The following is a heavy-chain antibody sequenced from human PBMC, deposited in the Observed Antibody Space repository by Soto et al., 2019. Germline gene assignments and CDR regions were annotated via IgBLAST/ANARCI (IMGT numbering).Heavy chain of an antibody. CDR1: GGSISGYY. Sequence: PSETLSLTCTAPGGSISGYYWSWIRQPPGKGLEWIGYIYYSGRTNYNPSLKSRVTISVDTSKNQFSPKLNSMTAADTAVYYCARHNDGSGSTYFDYWGQGTLVTVSS. J-gene: IGHJ4*01. D-gene: IGHD3-10*01. CDR2: IYYSGRT. V-gene: IGHV4-59*08. CDR3: ARHNDGSGSTYFDY.